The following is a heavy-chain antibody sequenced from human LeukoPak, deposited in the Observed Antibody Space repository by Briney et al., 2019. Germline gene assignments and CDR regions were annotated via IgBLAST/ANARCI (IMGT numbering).Heavy chain of an antibody. CDR2: IYSGGST. Sequence: PGGSLRLSCAASGFTVSSNYMSWVRQAPGKELEWVSVIYSGGSTYYADSVKGRFTISRDNSKNTLYLQMNSLRAEDTAVYYCARVWAYSSSWSWFDPWGQGTLVTVSS. J-gene: IGHJ5*02. CDR1: GFTVSSNY. D-gene: IGHD6-6*01. V-gene: IGHV3-66*02. CDR3: ARVWAYSSSWSWFDP.